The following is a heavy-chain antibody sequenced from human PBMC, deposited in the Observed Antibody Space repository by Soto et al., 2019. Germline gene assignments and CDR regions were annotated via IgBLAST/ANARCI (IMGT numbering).Heavy chain of an antibody. Sequence: PGGSLRLSCAASGFTFSSYAMHWVRQAPGKGLEWVAVISYDGSNKYYADSVKGRFTISRDNSKNTLYLQMNSLRAEDTAVYYCARGRYYDSSGYYYSPILDYWGQGTLVTVSS. CDR3: ARGRYYDSSGYYYSPILDY. D-gene: IGHD3-22*01. J-gene: IGHJ4*02. CDR2: ISYDGSNK. CDR1: GFTFSSYA. V-gene: IGHV3-30-3*01.